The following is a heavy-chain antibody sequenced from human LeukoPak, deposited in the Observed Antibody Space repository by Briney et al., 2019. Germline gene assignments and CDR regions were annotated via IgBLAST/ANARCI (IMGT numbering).Heavy chain of an antibody. Sequence: PGGSLRLSCAASGFTFDDYAMHWVRQAPGKGLEWVSGISWNSGSIGYADSVKGRFTISRDNAKNSLYLQMNSLRAEDMALYYCAKAAVAGTKEGYYFDYWGQGTLVTVSS. D-gene: IGHD6-19*01. CDR2: ISWNSGSI. CDR1: GFTFDDYA. CDR3: AKAAVAGTKEGYYFDY. J-gene: IGHJ4*02. V-gene: IGHV3-9*03.